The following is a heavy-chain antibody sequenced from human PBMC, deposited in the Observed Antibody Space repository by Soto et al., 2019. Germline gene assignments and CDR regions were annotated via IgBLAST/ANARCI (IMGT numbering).Heavy chain of an antibody. Sequence: QVQLVQSASEVKKPGSSAKVSCKASGGTFSNYAFSWVRQAPGQGLEWMGGIIPMIGTANYAEKLQGRVTITADESTSTVYMELSRLRSEDTALYLCARVRSGTYFGVYYNGMDVWGQGTAVAVSS. CDR1: GGTFSNYA. J-gene: IGHJ6*02. CDR2: IIPMIGTA. D-gene: IGHD1-26*01. CDR3: ARVRSGTYFGVYYNGMDV. V-gene: IGHV1-69*01.